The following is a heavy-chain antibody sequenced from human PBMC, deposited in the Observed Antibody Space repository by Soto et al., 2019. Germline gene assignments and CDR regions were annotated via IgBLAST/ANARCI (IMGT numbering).Heavy chain of an antibody. J-gene: IGHJ3*01. CDR3: AREGGSYDSGGFLIRGAFDV. D-gene: IGHD3-22*01. CDR2: IHHRGNT. Sequence: QVQLQQSGPGLVKPSQTLSLTCTVSGGSISSGDYYWNWIRQHPEKGLEWIGSIHHRGNTYFSPSLESRLSMSIDTSKIQFSLRLSSVTAADTAVYYCAREGGSYDSGGFLIRGAFDVWGQGTTVTVS. V-gene: IGHV4-31*03. CDR1: GGSISSGDYY.